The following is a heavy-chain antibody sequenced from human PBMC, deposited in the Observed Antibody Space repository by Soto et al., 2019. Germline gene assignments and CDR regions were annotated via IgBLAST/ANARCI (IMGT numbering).Heavy chain of an antibody. Sequence: EVQVVESGGGLVQSGGSLTLSCAASGFTVSNSYMSWVRQAPGKGLEWVSAIYSGGSTYYADSVKGRFTISRDNSRNTLYLQMNSLRAEDTAVYFCARCDGSATYCFFFAYWGQGTPVTGSS. CDR1: GFTVSNSY. J-gene: IGHJ4*02. V-gene: IGHV3-66*01. D-gene: IGHD3-10*01. CDR2: IYSGGST. CDR3: ARCDGSATYCFFFAY.